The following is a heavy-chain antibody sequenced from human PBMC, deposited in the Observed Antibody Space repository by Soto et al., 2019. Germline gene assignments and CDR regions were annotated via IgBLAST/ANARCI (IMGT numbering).Heavy chain of an antibody. Sequence: GGSLRLSCAASGFTFSNFAMSWVRQAPGKGLEWVSAINDSGGSTYSADSVKGRFTISRDNSKNTLYLQMNSLRADDTAVYYCARRRDASGSYFDSWSQGTLVTVS. J-gene: IGHJ4*02. CDR3: ARRRDASGSYFDS. V-gene: IGHV3-23*01. D-gene: IGHD3-10*01. CDR2: INDSGGST. CDR1: GFTFSNFA.